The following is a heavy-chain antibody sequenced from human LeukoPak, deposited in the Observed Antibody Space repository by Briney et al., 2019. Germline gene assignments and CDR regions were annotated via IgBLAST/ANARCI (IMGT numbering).Heavy chain of an antibody. D-gene: IGHD3-22*01. V-gene: IGHV4-38-2*02. CDR2: IYHSGST. CDR1: GYSISSGYY. CDR3: ARAHYYDSSGFRHDAFDI. J-gene: IGHJ3*02. Sequence: SETLSLTCTVSGYSISSGYYWGWIRQPPGKGLEWIGSIYHSGSTYYNPSLKSRVTISVDTSKNQFSLKLSSVTAADTAVYYCARAHYYDSSGFRHDAFDIWGQGTMVTVSS.